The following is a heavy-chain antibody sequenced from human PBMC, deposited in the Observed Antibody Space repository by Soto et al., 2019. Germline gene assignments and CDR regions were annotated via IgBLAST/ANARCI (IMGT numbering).Heavy chain of an antibody. V-gene: IGHV4-30-4*01. Sequence: PSETLSLTCTVSGGSISSVDYYWSWIRQPPGKGLEWIGYIYCSGSXXYNPSLKXXVTISVDTSKXQFSLXLSSVTAADTAVYYCARANVLPDYWGQGTLVTV. CDR2: IYCSGSX. CDR1: GGSISSVDYY. CDR3: ARANVLPDY. D-gene: IGHD2-2*01. J-gene: IGHJ4*02.